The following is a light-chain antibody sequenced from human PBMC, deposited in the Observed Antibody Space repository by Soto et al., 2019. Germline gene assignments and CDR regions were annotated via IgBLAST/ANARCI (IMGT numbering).Light chain of an antibody. J-gene: IGKJ2*01. CDR1: QGIRND. Sequence: IQMTQSPSSLSASVGYRFTITCRASQGIRNDLGWYQQKPGKAPKLLIYAAPSLQSGVPSRFTGSGSGTDFTLTIISLQPEDYATYFCQQSYSMPYAFGPGTTGDIK. V-gene: IGKV1-39*01. CDR2: AAP. CDR3: QQSYSMPYA.